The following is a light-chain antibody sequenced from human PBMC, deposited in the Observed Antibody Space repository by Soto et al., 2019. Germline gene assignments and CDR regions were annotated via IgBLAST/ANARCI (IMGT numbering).Light chain of an antibody. V-gene: IGLV2-14*02. Sequence: QSALTQPASVSGSPGQSITISCTGTSSDFGTYNLVSWYQHHPGKAPKLMIYEGSKRPPGVSNRFSGSKSGNTASLTISGLHAEDEAHYYCSSYTGSSMIFGGGTKLTVL. CDR3: SSYTGSSMI. CDR2: EGS. CDR1: SSDFGTYNL. J-gene: IGLJ2*01.